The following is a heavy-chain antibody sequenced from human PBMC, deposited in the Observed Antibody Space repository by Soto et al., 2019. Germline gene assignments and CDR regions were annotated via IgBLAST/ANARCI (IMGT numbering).Heavy chain of an antibody. J-gene: IGHJ4*02. Sequence: GGSLRLSCAASGFTFNIYSMNWVRQAPGKGLEWVSSISSRSSNIDYADSVKGRFTISRDNANNSLHLQMNNLSADDTAVYYCARDTKMLAPLIYMDHWGRGTLVTVSS. CDR3: ARDTKMLAPLIYMDH. CDR2: ISSRSSNI. V-gene: IGHV3-21*01. CDR1: GFTFNIYS. D-gene: IGHD3-22*01.